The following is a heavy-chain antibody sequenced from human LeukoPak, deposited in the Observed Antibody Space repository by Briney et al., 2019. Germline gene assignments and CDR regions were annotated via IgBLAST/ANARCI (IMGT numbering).Heavy chain of an antibody. V-gene: IGHV3-30*04. CDR3: ATTIPYTSASSSFVY. Sequence: GGSLRLSCAASGFTFSSCAMHWVRQAPGKGLEWVAIVSYDGENKYYADSVKGRFTISRDNSKSTLYLQMNSLGGEDTAVYYCATTIPYTSASSSFVYWGLGTPVTVSS. D-gene: IGHD6-19*01. CDR1: GFTFSSCA. J-gene: IGHJ4*02. CDR2: VSYDGENK.